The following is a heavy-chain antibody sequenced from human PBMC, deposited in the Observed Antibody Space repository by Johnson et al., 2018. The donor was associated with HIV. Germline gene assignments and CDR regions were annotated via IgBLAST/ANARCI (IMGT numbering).Heavy chain of an antibody. D-gene: IGHD3-22*01. J-gene: IGHJ3*02. CDR1: GFTVSSNY. V-gene: IGHV3-66*01. Sequence: EVQLVESGGSVVRPGGSLRLSCAASGFTVSSNYMSWVHQAPGKGLEWVSVLYSGGSTYYPDSVTGRFTISRDNSKNTLYLQLNSLRAEDTAVYYCARYYDSRPFDIWGQGTMVTVSS. CDR3: ARYYDSRPFDI. CDR2: LYSGGST.